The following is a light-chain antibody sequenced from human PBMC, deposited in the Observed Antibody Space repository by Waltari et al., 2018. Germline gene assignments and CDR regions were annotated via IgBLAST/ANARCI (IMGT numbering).Light chain of an antibody. J-gene: IGKJ4*01. V-gene: IGKV3-11*01. Sequence: EVVLTQSTATLSLSPGETATLSCRASQSVYTFLAWYQQKPGQAPRLLIYHASKRATGTPARFSGSGSGTDFTLTISSLEPEDSAVYFCQQRANWPPLTFGGGTKVEIK. CDR1: QSVYTF. CDR2: HAS. CDR3: QQRANWPPLT.